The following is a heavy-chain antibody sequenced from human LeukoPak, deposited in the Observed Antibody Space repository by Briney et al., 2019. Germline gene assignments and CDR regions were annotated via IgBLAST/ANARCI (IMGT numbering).Heavy chain of an antibody. CDR3: ARVFGLTTAAMPFYTY. J-gene: IGHJ4*02. CDR2: INPISGVT. Sequence: GASVKVSCKTSGYSFTDYYMHWVRQAPGQGLQWMGWINPISGVTDYAQKFQGRVTMTRDTSISTAYMELSRLTSDDTAVYYCARVFGLTTAAMPFYTYWGQGTLVTVSS. V-gene: IGHV1-2*02. CDR1: GYSFTDYY. D-gene: IGHD2-2*01.